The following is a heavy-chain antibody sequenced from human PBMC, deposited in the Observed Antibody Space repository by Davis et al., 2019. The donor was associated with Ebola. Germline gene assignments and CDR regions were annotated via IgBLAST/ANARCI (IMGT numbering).Heavy chain of an antibody. CDR2: IYSGGST. D-gene: IGHD3-22*01. J-gene: IGHJ4*02. V-gene: IGHV3-66*01. Sequence: GGSLRLSCAASGFTVSSNYMSWVRQAPGKGLEWVSVIYSGGSTYYSDSVKGRFTISRDNSKNTLYLQMNSLRAEDTAVYYCARVQGLYDSSGYYYGLNYWGQGTLVTVSS. CDR1: GFTVSSNY. CDR3: ARVQGLYDSSGYYYGLNY.